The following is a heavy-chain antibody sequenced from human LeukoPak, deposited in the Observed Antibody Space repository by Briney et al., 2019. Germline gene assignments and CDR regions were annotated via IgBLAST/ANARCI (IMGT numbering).Heavy chain of an antibody. D-gene: IGHD3-10*01. CDR1: GYRFTSYW. Sequence: GESLKISCEVSGYRFTSYWVGWVCQMPGKGLEWMGIIYPADSDTRYSPSFQGQVTISADKSISTAYLQWSSLKASDTAMYYCARGGAGTFPNWFDPWGQGTQVTVSS. V-gene: IGHV5-51*01. CDR2: IYPADSDT. J-gene: IGHJ5*02. CDR3: ARGGAGTFPNWFDP.